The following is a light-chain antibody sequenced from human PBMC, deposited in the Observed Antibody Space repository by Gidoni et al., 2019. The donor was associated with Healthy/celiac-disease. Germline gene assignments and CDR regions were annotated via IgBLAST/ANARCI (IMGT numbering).Light chain of an antibody. CDR2: GAS. CDR3: QQYGSSPPT. Sequence: EIVLTQSPGTLSLSPGERATLSCRASQSVSSSYSYLAWYQEKPGQAPRLLMYGASSRAIGIPDRFSGSGSGTDFTEDFAVYYCQQYGSSPPTFGQGTKVEIK. J-gene: IGKJ1*01. CDR1: QSVSSSYSY. V-gene: IGKV3-20*01.